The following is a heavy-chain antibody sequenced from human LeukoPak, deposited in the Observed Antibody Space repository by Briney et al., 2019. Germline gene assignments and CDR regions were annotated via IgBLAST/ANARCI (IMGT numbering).Heavy chain of an antibody. D-gene: IGHD1-26*01. J-gene: IGHJ6*03. V-gene: IGHV3-74*03. CDR3: AREWDLPGTYFMDV. CDR1: GFTFSSYW. CDR2: ISSDGSDT. Sequence: PGGSLRLSCAASGFTFSSYWMHWVRQAPGKGLVWVSRISSDGSDTMYADSVKSRFTISRDNVNNTLYLQMNSLRGDDTAVYYCAREWDLPGTYFMDVWGKGTTVTVSS.